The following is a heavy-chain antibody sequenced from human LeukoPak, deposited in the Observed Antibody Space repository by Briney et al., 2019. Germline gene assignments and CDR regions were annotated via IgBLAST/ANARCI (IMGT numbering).Heavy chain of an antibody. CDR2: ISSSGSTI. CDR1: GFTFSSYE. J-gene: IGHJ4*02. D-gene: IGHD5-24*01. CDR3: ARGPRLLDGYILPFDY. Sequence: GGSLRLSCAASGFTFSSYEMNWVRQAPGKGLEWVSYISSSGSTIHYADSVKGRFTISRDNAKNSLYLQMNSLRAEDTAVYYCARGPRLLDGYILPFDYWGQGTLVTVSS. V-gene: IGHV3-48*03.